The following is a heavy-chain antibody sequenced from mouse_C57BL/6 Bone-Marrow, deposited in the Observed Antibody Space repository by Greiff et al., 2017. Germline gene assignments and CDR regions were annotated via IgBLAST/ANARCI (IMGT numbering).Heavy chain of an antibody. Sequence: EVKVEESGGGLVKPGGSLKLSCAASGFTFSSYAMSWVRQTPEKRLEWVATISDGGSYTYYPDNVKGRFTISRDNAKNNLYLQMSHLKSEDTAMYYCAREILRYAMDYWGQGTSVTVSS. V-gene: IGHV5-4*01. CDR2: ISDGGSYT. J-gene: IGHJ4*01. CDR3: AREILRYAMDY. CDR1: GFTFSSYA. D-gene: IGHD1-1*01.